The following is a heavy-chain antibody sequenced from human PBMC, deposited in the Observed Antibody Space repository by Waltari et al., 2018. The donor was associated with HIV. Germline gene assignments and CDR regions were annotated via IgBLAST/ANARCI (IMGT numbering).Heavy chain of an antibody. CDR1: GGSMTSSSYY. CDR3: ARSFSGYSNYFDP. CDR2: MSYSVST. J-gene: IGHJ5*02. V-gene: IGHV4-39*01. D-gene: IGHD4-4*01. Sequence: QLQLQESGPGLVKSSETLSLTCTVSGGSMTSSSYYWGWIRQPPGKGLGWIGSMSYSVSTYNNASLMSRLTISVDTSKNQFSLKLTSVTAADTAMYYCARSFSGYSNYFDPWGQGTLVTVSS.